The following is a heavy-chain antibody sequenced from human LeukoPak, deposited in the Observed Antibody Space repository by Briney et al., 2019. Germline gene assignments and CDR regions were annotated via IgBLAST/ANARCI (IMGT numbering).Heavy chain of an antibody. J-gene: IGHJ4*02. CDR3: AKYCSSTSWSSYISGFHYLDY. D-gene: IGHD2-2*01. V-gene: IGHV1-8*01. CDR1: GYTFTSYD. Sequence: ASVKVSCKASGYTFTSYDINWVRQATGQGLEWMGWMNPNSGNTGYAQKFQGRVTMTRNTSISTAYMELSSLRAEDTAVYYCAKYCSSTSWSSYISGFHYLDYWGQGTLVTVSS. CDR2: MNPNSGNT.